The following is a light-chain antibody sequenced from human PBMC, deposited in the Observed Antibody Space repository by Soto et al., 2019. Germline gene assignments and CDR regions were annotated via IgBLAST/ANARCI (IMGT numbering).Light chain of an antibody. CDR1: QSIRSY. J-gene: IGKJ1*01. CDR3: QQYGSSPLT. Sequence: DIVLTQSPSTLSLSLGDRATLSCRASQSIRSYLAWYQQKPGKAPKRLIYSASSMATGIPDRFSGSGAGTDFTLTISRLEPEDFAVYYCQQYGSSPLTFGQGTKVDIK. CDR2: SAS. V-gene: IGKV3D-20*01.